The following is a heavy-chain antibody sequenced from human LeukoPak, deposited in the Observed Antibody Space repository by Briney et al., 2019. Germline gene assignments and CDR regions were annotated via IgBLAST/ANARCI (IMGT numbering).Heavy chain of an antibody. J-gene: IGHJ5*02. V-gene: IGHV3-7*01. Sequence: PGGSLRLSCAASGFTFSSYWMSWVRQAPGQGLEWVANIKQDGSEKYYVDSVEGRFTISRDNAKNSLYLQMNSLRAEDTAVYYCARDRVVVAASWFDPWGQGTLVTVSS. CDR1: GFTFSSYW. D-gene: IGHD2-15*01. CDR2: IKQDGSEK. CDR3: ARDRVVVAASWFDP.